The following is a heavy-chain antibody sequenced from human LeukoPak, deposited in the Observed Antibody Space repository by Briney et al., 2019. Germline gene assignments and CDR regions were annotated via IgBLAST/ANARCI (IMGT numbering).Heavy chain of an antibody. CDR1: GGSISSSNYY. V-gene: IGHV4-39*01. D-gene: IGHD3-22*01. CDR2: IYYSGST. CDR3: ARHVSGGYRYYYYYMDV. J-gene: IGHJ6*03. Sequence: SETLSLTCTVSGGSISSSNYYWGWIRRPPEKGLEWIGSIYYSGSTYYNPSLKSRVTISVDTSKSQFSLKLSSVTAADTAVYYCARHVSGGYRYYYYYMDVWGKGTTVTISS.